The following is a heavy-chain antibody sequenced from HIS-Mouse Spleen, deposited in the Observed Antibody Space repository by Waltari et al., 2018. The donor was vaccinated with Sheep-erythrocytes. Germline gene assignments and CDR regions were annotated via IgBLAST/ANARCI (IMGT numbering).Heavy chain of an antibody. D-gene: IGHD3-3*01. CDR1: GFTFSNAW. CDR2: IKSKTDGGTT. J-gene: IGHJ6*02. Sequence: SLRLSCAASGFTFSNAWMSWVRQAPGKGLEWVGRIKSKTDGGTTDYAAPVKGRFTISRDDSKNTLYLQMNSLKTEDTAVYYCTTEGLRFLEWLPLTTRGMDVWGQGTTVTVSS. V-gene: IGHV3-15*01. CDR3: TTEGLRFLEWLPLTTRGMDV.